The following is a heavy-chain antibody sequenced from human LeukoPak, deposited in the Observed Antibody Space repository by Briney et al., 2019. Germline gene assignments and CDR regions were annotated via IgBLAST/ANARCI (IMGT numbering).Heavy chain of an antibody. CDR3: AMKAVPRPRLHDAFDF. D-gene: IGHD5-24*01. CDR1: GFTFSSYW. Sequence: GGSLRLSCVASGFTFSSYWMTWVRQAPGKGLEWVANIKTDGSLIYYVDSVKGRFTISRDNSKNTLYLQMNSLRADDTAVYYCAMKAVPRPRLHDAFDFWGQGTVVSVSS. J-gene: IGHJ3*01. V-gene: IGHV3-7*03. CDR2: IKTDGSLI.